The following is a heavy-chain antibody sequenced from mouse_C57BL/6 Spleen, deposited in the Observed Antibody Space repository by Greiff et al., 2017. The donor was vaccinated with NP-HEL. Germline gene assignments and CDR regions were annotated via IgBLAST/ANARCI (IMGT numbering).Heavy chain of an antibody. J-gene: IGHJ3*01. Sequence: QVQLKQPGAELVMPGASVKLSCKASGYTFTSYWMHWVKQRPGQGLEWIGEIDPSDSYTNYNQKFKGKSTLTVDKSSSTAYMQLSSLTSEDSAVYYCARQEDYAFAYWGQGTLVTVSA. CDR2: IDPSDSYT. CDR3: ARQEDYAFAY. CDR1: GYTFTSYW. D-gene: IGHD2-4*01. V-gene: IGHV1-69*01.